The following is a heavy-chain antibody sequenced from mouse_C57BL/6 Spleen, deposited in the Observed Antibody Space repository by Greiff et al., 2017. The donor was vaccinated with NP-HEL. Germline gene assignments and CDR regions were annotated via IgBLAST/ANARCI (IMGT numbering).Heavy chain of an antibody. CDR1: GFTFSSYA. V-gene: IGHV5-4*01. Sequence: EVQRVESGGGLVKPGGSLKLSCAASGFTFSSYAMSWVRQTPEKRLEWVATISDGGSYTYYPDNVKGRFTISRDNAKNNLYLQMSHLKSEDTAMYYCSRDFHYDGSTYAMDYWGQGTSVTVSS. J-gene: IGHJ4*01. D-gene: IGHD1-1*01. CDR3: SRDFHYDGSTYAMDY. CDR2: ISDGGSYT.